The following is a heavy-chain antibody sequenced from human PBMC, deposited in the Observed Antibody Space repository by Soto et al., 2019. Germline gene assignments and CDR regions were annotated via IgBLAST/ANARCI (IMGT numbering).Heavy chain of an antibody. Sequence: TLSLTCTVSGGSISSYYWSWIRQPPGKGLEWIGYIYYSGSTNYNPSLKSRVTISVDTSKNQFSLKLSSVTAADTAVYYCARYSAYYDYIWGSYGPFDYWGQGTLVTVSS. CDR3: ARYSAYYDYIWGSYGPFDY. CDR2: IYYSGST. V-gene: IGHV4-59*08. CDR1: GGSISSYY. J-gene: IGHJ4*02. D-gene: IGHD3-16*01.